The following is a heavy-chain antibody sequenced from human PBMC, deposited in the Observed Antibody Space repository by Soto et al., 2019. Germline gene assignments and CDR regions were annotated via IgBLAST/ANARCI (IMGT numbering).Heavy chain of an antibody. J-gene: IGHJ4*02. D-gene: IGHD6-13*01. Sequence: GGSLRLSCAAPGFTFSSYAMSWVRQAPGKGLEWVSAISGSGGSTYYADSVKGRFTISRDNSKNTLYLQMNSLRAEDTAVYYCAKGLQYSSSFFDYWGQGTLVTVSS. CDR1: GFTFSSYA. V-gene: IGHV3-23*01. CDR2: ISGSGGST. CDR3: AKGLQYSSSFFDY.